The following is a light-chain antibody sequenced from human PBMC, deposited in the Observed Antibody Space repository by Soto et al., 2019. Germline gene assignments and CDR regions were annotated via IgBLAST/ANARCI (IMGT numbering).Light chain of an antibody. Sequence: DTQMSQSPSSVSASVGDRVTITCRARQGISSWLAWYQQKLGKAPKLLIYAASNLQSGVPSRFSGSGSGTAFTLTTSTLQPEAYATFYCQQAHNFPLTFGQGTKV. CDR2: AAS. V-gene: IGKV1-12*01. CDR3: QQAHNFPLT. CDR1: QGISSW. J-gene: IGKJ1*01.